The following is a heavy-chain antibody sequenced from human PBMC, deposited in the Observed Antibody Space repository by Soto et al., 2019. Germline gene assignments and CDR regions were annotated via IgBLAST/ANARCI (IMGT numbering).Heavy chain of an antibody. J-gene: IGHJ6*02. CDR3: AKAEGMYYYGGTGYYGMDV. CDR2: ISYDGSNK. V-gene: IGHV3-30*18. D-gene: IGHD3-10*01. Sequence: ALRLSCAASGFTFSSYGMHWVRQAPGKGLEWVAVISYDGSNKYYADSVKGRFTISRDNSKNTLYLQMNSLRAEDTAVYYCAKAEGMYYYGGTGYYGMDVWGQGTTVTVSS. CDR1: GFTFSSYG.